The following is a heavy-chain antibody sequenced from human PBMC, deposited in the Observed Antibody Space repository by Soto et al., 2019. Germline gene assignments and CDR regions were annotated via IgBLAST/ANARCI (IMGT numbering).Heavy chain of an antibody. Sequence: EVQLMESGGVLVKPGVSLRLSCVASGFTFSSYGMIWVRQVPGKGLEWVSSITSGTSYKYYADSLKGRITISRDNTKNTLFLQMKRLKAENTVIYYCTSDFSSSSPVADFWGQGTLFTVSS. D-gene: IGHD6-6*01. CDR3: TSDFSSSSPVADF. J-gene: IGHJ4*02. CDR1: GFTFSSYG. V-gene: IGHV3-21*01. CDR2: ITSGTSYK.